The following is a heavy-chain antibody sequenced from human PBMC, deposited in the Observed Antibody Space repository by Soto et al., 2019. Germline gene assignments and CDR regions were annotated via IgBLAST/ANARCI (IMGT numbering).Heavy chain of an antibody. CDR2: ISGSGGGT. D-gene: IGHD3-3*01. Sequence: GGSLRLSCAASGFTFSRYAMSWVRQAPGKGLEWVSSISGSGGGTYYADSVKGRFTISRDNAKNSLYLQMNSLRAEDTAVYYCSGERLRTGDFWGQGTLVTAPQ. J-gene: IGHJ4*01. V-gene: IGHV3-23*01. CDR1: GFTFSRYA. CDR3: SGERLRTGDF.